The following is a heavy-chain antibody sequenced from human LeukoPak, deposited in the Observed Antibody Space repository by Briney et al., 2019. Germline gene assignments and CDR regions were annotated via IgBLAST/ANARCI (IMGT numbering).Heavy chain of an antibody. CDR2: ISAYNGNT. Sequence: ASVKVSCKASGYTFTSYGISWVRQAPGQGLEWMGWISAYNGNTNYAQKLQGRVTMTTDTSTSTDYMELRSLRSDDTAVYYCAREGTVRATVTKYYWGQGTLVTVSS. V-gene: IGHV1-18*01. D-gene: IGHD4-17*01. J-gene: IGHJ4*02. CDR3: AREGTVRATVTKYY. CDR1: GYTFTSYG.